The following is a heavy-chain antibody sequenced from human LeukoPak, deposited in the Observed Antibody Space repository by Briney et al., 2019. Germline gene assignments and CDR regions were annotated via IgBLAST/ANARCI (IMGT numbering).Heavy chain of an antibody. CDR1: GGSISSGSYY. CDR3: ARVVFKRGYYHVDY. J-gene: IGHJ4*02. D-gene: IGHD3-22*01. CDR2: IYTSGST. Sequence: SQTLSLTCTVSGGSISSGSYYWSWIRQPAGKGLEWIGRIYTSGSTNYNPSLKSRVTISVDTSKNQFSLKLSSVTAADTAVYYCARVVFKRGYYHVDYWGQGTLVTVSS. V-gene: IGHV4-61*02.